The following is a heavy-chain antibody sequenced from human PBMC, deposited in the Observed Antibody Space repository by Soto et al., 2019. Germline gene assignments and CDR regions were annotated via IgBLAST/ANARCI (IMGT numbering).Heavy chain of an antibody. CDR3: ARGEDIVVVPAPYGMDV. J-gene: IGHJ6*02. V-gene: IGHV1-69*04. CDR2: IIPILGIA. Sequence: SVKVSCKASGYTFTRSGISWVRQAPGQGLEWMGRIIPILGIANYAQKFQGRVTITADKSTSTAYMELSSLRSEDTAVYYCARGEDIVVVPAPYGMDVWGQGTTVTVSS. CDR1: GYTFTRSG. D-gene: IGHD2-2*01.